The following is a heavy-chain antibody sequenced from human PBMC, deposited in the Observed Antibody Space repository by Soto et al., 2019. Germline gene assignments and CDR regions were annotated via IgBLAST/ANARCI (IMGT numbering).Heavy chain of an antibody. CDR1: GFTFSSYA. V-gene: IGHV3-33*06. CDR2: ILYDGSNQ. CDR3: AKEGRVGYSTRIFRRDNWFDP. J-gene: IGHJ5*02. D-gene: IGHD6-13*01. Sequence: QVQLVESGGGVVQPGRSLRLSCAASGFTFSSYAMHWVRQAPGKGLKWVAAILYDGSNQYYADAVKGRFTISRDNSKNTLYLQMNSLRVEDTAVYYCAKEGRVGYSTRIFRRDNWFDPWGQGTPVTVSS.